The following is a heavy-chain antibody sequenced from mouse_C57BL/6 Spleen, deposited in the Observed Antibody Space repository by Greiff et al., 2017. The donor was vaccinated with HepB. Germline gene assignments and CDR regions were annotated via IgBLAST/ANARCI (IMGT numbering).Heavy chain of an antibody. CDR3: ARWGDGYYNYFDY. V-gene: IGHV1-78*01. CDR1: GYTFTDHT. J-gene: IGHJ2*01. Sequence: VNLVESDAELVKPGASVKISCKVSGYTFTDHTIHWMKQRPEQGLEWIGYIYPRDGSTKYNEKFKGKATLTADKSSSTAYMQLNSLTSEDSAVYFCARWGDGYYNYFDYWGQGTTLTVSS. D-gene: IGHD2-3*01. CDR2: IYPRDGST.